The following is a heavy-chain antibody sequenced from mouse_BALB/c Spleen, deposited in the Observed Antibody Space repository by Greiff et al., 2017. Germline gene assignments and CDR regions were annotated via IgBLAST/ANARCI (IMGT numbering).Heavy chain of an antibody. D-gene: IGHD2-4*01. CDR2: IYWDDDK. V-gene: IGHV8-12*01. CDR3: ARRAWDYDVDAMDY. CDR1: GFSLSTSGMG. J-gene: IGHJ4*01. Sequence: QVTLKVSGPGILQPSQTLSLTCSFSGFSLSTSGMGVSWIRQPSGKGLEWLAHIYWDDDKRYNPSLKSRLTISKDTSSNQVFLKITSVDTADTATYYCARRAWDYDVDAMDYWGQGTSVTVSS.